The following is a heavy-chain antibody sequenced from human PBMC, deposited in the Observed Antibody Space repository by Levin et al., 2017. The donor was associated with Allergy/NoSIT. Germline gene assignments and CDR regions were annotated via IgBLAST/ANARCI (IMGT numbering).Heavy chain of an antibody. Sequence: SGPTLVKPTQTLTLTCTFSGFSLSTSGVGVGWIRQPPGKALEWLALIYWDDDKRYSPSLKSRLTITKDTSKNQVVLTMTNMDPVDTATYYCAHRPGPRNYYDSSGYPGPFDYWGQGTLVTVSS. J-gene: IGHJ4*02. CDR2: IYWDDDK. V-gene: IGHV2-5*02. D-gene: IGHD3-22*01. CDR1: GFSLSTSGVG. CDR3: AHRPGPRNYYDSSGYPGPFDY.